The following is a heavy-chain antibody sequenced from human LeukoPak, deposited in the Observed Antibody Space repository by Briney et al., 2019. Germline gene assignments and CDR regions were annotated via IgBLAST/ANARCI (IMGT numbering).Heavy chain of an antibody. Sequence: ASVKVSCKVSGYTLTELSMHWVRQAPGKGLEWMGGFDPEDGETIYAQKFQGRVTITVDKSTSTAYMELSSLRSEDTAVYYCARPFNYYDSSGYPYWGQGTLVTVSS. D-gene: IGHD3-22*01. CDR1: GYTLTELS. J-gene: IGHJ4*02. V-gene: IGHV1-24*01. CDR3: ARPFNYYDSSGYPY. CDR2: FDPEDGET.